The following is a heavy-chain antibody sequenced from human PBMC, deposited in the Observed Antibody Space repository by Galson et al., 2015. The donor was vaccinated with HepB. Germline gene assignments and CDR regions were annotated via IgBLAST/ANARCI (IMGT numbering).Heavy chain of an antibody. J-gene: IGHJ4*02. CDR1: GFTFSDYW. Sequence: SLRLSCAASGFTFSDYWMHWVRQAPGKGLVWVSYVNFDGTSTRYADSVKGRFTVSRDNAENTVYLQMNSLRAEDTGIYYCARELAFGCSSYSHWGQGALVTVSS. D-gene: IGHD2-15*01. V-gene: IGHV3-74*01. CDR3: ARELAFGCSSYSH. CDR2: VNFDGTST.